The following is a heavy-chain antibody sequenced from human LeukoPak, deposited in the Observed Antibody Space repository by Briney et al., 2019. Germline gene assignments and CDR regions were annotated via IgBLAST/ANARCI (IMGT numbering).Heavy chain of an antibody. CDR1: GGTFSSYA. Sequence: ASVKVSCKASGGTFSSYAISWVRQAPGQGLEWMGGIIPIFGTANYAQKFQGRVTITADESTSTAYMELSSLRSEDTAVYYCARRQFVTSDFDYWGQGTLVTVSS. CDR3: ARRQFVTSDFDY. J-gene: IGHJ4*02. CDR2: IIPIFGTA. V-gene: IGHV1-69*13. D-gene: IGHD3-16*02.